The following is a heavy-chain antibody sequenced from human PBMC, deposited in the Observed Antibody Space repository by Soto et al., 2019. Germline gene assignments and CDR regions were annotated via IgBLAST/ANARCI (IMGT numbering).Heavy chain of an antibody. Sequence: GSLRLSCAASGFTFSTSFLHWVRQSPGKGLEWVSYISASSSTLSYADSVKGRFTISRDKAKKSLSLQMNSLRDEDTAVYYCAGAPTNIRPLDYWGRGTMVTVSS. CDR2: ISASSSTL. CDR1: GFTFSTSF. CDR3: AGAPTNIRPLDY. V-gene: IGHV3-48*02. J-gene: IGHJ4*02.